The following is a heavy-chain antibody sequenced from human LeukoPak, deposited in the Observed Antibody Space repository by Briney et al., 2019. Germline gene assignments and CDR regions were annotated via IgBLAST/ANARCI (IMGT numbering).Heavy chain of an antibody. CDR1: GYTFTSYG. CDR2: ISAYNGNT. D-gene: IGHD3-3*01. J-gene: IGHJ3*02. CDR3: ARGILRFLEWLAIDAFDI. V-gene: IGHV1-18*01. Sequence: GASVKVSSKASGYTFTSYGISWVRQAPGQGLEWMGWISAYNGNTNYAQKLQGRVTMTTDTSTSAAYMELRSLRSDDTAVYYCARGILRFLEWLAIDAFDIWGQGTMVTVSS.